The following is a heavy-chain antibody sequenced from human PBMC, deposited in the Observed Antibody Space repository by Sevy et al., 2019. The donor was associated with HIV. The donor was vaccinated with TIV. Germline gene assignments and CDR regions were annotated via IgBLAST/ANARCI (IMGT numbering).Heavy chain of an antibody. D-gene: IGHD6-13*01. CDR2: IKEDGSMI. J-gene: IGHJ4*02. V-gene: IGHV3-7*01. CDR1: GFSFSSYW. CDR3: VRAIGAAGSY. Sequence: GGYLRLSCEASGFSFSSYWMSWVRQAPGKGLEWVANIKEDGSMIYYVDSVKGRFTISRDNAKNSVYLQMTSLRAEDAAIYYCVRAIGAAGSYWGQGTLVTVSS.